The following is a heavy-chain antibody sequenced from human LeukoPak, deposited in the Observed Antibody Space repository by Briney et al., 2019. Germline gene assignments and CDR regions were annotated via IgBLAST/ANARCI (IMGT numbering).Heavy chain of an antibody. D-gene: IGHD6-13*01. Sequence: ASVKVSCKASGYTFTSYYMHWVRQAPGQGLEWMGIINPSGGNTSYAEKFQGRVTMTRDMSTSTVHMELSSLRSEDTAVYYYAREPGIAGRYYFDYWGQGTLVTVSS. CDR2: INPSGGNT. J-gene: IGHJ4*02. CDR3: AREPGIAGRYYFDY. CDR1: GYTFTSYY. V-gene: IGHV1-46*01.